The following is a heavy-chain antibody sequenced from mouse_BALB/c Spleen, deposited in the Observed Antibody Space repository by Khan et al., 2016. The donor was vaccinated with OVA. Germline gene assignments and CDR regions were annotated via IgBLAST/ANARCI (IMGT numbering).Heavy chain of an antibody. D-gene: IGHD2-5*01. CDR3: ASQAYSRGNAIDH. V-gene: IGHV5-12*02. J-gene: IGHJ4*01. CDR2: ISNGGGNT. CDR1: GFTFRDYY. Sequence: EVELVESGGGLVQPGGSLKLSCATSGFTFRDYYMYWFRQTPEKRLEWVAYISNGGGNTYSPDTVTGRFTISRDNAKNTLYLQMSRLKSEYTAMYYCASQAYSRGNAIDHGGQGTSVTVSS.